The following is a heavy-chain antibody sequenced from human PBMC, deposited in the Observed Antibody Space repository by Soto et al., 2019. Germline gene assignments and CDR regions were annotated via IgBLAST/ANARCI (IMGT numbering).Heavy chain of an antibody. Sequence: ASVKVSCKASGYTFTSYSMHWVRQAPGQRLEWMGWINAGTGNTKYSQKFQGRVTITRDTSASTAYMELSSLRAEDTAVYYCARERGNSGTFDYWGQGTLVTVSS. V-gene: IGHV1-3*01. CDR3: ARERGNSGTFDY. D-gene: IGHD1-1*01. J-gene: IGHJ4*02. CDR2: INAGTGNT. CDR1: GYTFTSYS.